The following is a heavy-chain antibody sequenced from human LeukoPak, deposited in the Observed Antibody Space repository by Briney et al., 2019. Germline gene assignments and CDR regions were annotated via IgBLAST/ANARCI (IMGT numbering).Heavy chain of an antibody. V-gene: IGHV3-21*01. CDR3: ARDPYSGAYGDTYYYYMDV. CDR2: ITTSSVYT. D-gene: IGHD1-26*01. CDR1: GFSFSSHN. J-gene: IGHJ6*03. Sequence: PGGSLRLSCDASGFSFSSHNMDWVRHTPGKGLEWISSITTSSVYTFYADSVKGRFTISRDNARNSLYLQMNSLTAEDTAVYYCARDPYSGAYGDTYYYYMDVWGKGTTVTISS.